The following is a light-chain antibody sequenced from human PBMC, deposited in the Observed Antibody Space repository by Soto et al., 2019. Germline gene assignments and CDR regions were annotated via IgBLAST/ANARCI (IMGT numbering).Light chain of an antibody. CDR3: HQRQSWPRT. J-gene: IGKJ1*01. V-gene: IGKV3-20*01. CDR1: QSVSSSY. CDR2: GAS. Sequence: EIVLTQSPGTPSLSPGERATLSCRASQSVSSSYLAWYQQKPGQAPRLLIYGASSRATGIPDRFSGSGSGTDFTLTISRLEPEDFAVYYCHQRQSWPRTFGQGTKVDIK.